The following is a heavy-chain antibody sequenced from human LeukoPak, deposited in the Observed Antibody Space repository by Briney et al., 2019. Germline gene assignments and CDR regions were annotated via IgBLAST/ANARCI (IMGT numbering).Heavy chain of an antibody. CDR1: GFTFSSYS. D-gene: IGHD4-17*01. CDR3: ARDRYGDYSIDY. Sequence: GGSLRLSCAASGFTFSSYSIHWVRQAPGKGLEWVAVISYDGSKKYYADSVKGRFTISRDNAKNSLYLQMNSPRAEDAAVYYCARDRYGDYSIDYWGQGTPVTVSS. J-gene: IGHJ4*02. CDR2: ISYDGSKK. V-gene: IGHV3-30*03.